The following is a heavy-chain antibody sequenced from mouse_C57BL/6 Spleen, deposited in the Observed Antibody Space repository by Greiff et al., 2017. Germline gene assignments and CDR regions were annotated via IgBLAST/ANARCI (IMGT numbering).Heavy chain of an antibody. CDR1: GYSFTGYY. CDR3: ASSQNYYFDY. CDR2: INPRTGGT. D-gene: IGHD3-1*01. V-gene: IGHV1-42*01. Sequence: EVQLQQSGPELVKPGASVKISCKASGYSFTGYYMNWVKQSPEKSLEWIGEINPRTGGTNYNQKFKAKATLTVDKSSSTAYMQLKSLTSEASAVYYCASSQNYYFDYWGQGTTLTVSS. J-gene: IGHJ2*01.